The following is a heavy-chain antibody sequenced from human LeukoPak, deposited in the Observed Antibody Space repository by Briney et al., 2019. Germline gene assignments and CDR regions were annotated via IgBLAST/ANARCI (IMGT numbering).Heavy chain of an antibody. V-gene: IGHV3-23*01. CDR1: GFTFSDYT. CDR2: SSGSGGST. CDR3: AKDRPILANQGYCSSTSWYNVFDI. Sequence: AGGSLRLSCAASGFTFSDYTTNGVRQAPGKGLEWVSTSSGSGGSTYYADSVKGRFTISRDNSKNTLYLQMSSLRADDTAVYYSAKDRPILANQGYCSSTSWYNVFDIWGQGTMVTVSS. D-gene: IGHD2-2*02. J-gene: IGHJ3*02.